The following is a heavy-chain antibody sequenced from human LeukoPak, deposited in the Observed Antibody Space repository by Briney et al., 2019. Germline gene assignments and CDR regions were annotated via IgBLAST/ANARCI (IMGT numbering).Heavy chain of an antibody. V-gene: IGHV4-39*07. D-gene: IGHD4-23*01. J-gene: IGHJ4*02. Sequence: KPSETLSLTCTVSGGSISSSSYYWGWIRQPPGKGLEWIGSIYYSGSTYYNPSLKSRVTISVDTSKNQFSLKLSSVTAADTAVYYCARGDRPGYGGTVLFDYWGQGTLVTVSS. CDR2: IYYSGST. CDR1: GGSISSSSYY. CDR3: ARGDRPGYGGTVLFDY.